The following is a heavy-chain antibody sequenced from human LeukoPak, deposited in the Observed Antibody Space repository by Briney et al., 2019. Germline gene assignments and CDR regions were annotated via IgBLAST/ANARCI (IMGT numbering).Heavy chain of an antibody. Sequence: SETLSLTWTVSDDSISGYYWSWIRQPPGKGLEWIGFIYYSGSTNYNPSFKSRVTLSVDTSKNQFSLKLSSVTAADTAVYYCAREKFPGYNYGTFDYWGQGTLVTVSS. CDR2: IYYSGST. D-gene: IGHD5-18*01. V-gene: IGHV4-59*01. CDR3: AREKFPGYNYGTFDY. CDR1: DDSISGYY. J-gene: IGHJ4*02.